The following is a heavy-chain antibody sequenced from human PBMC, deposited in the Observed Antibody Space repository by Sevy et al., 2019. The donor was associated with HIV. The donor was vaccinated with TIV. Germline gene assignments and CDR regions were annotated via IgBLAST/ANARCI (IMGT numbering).Heavy chain of an antibody. J-gene: IGHJ6*02. CDR3: AKDTGSSGYDHYGSDV. D-gene: IGHD6-19*01. V-gene: IGHV3-30*18. CDR1: GFTFSNYG. Sequence: GGSLRVSCVASGFTFSNYGTHWVRQAPGKGLEWVAITSYNEGGENYADSVKGRFTISRDNSKNTVYLQMYRLTTEDTGVHYCAKDTGSSGYDHYGSDVWGQGTTVTVSS. CDR2: TSYNEGGE.